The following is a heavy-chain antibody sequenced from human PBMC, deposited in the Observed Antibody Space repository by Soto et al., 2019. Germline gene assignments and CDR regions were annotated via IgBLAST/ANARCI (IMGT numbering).Heavy chain of an antibody. D-gene: IGHD2-2*01. J-gene: IGHJ4*02. CDR3: TSTYCSSTSCYAFDY. Sequence: GGSLRLSCAASGFTFSGSAMHWVRQASGKGLEWVGRIRSKANSYATAYAASVKGRFTISRDDSKNTAYLQMNSLKTEDTAVYYCTSTYCSSTSCYAFDYWGQGTLVTVSS. V-gene: IGHV3-73*01. CDR1: GFTFSGSA. CDR2: IRSKANSYAT.